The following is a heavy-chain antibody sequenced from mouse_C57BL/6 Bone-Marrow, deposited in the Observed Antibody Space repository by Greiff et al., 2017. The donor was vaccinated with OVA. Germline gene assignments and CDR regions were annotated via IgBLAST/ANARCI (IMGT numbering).Heavy chain of an antibody. D-gene: IGHD3-2*02. CDR1: GYAFTNYL. V-gene: IGHV1-54*01. J-gene: IGHJ2*01. CDR3: ARRGGSGYDDY. Sequence: QVQLQQSGAELVRPGTSVKVSCKASGYAFTNYLIEWVKQRPGQGLEWIGVINPGSGGTNYNEKFKGKATLTADKSSSTAYMQLSSLTSEDSAVYFCARRGGSGYDDYWGQGTTLTVSS. CDR2: INPGSGGT.